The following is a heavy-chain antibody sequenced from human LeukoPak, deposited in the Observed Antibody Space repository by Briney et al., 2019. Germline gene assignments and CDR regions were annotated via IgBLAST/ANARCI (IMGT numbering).Heavy chain of an antibody. J-gene: IGHJ5*02. CDR2: IYYSGST. V-gene: IGHV4-39*07. CDR3: AREGGGNWFDP. Sequence: PSETLSLTCTVSGGSISSSSYYWGWIRQPPGKGLEWIVSIYYSGSTYYNPSLKSRVTISVDTSKNQFSLKLSSVTAADTAVYYCAREGGGNWFDPWGQGTLVTVSS. D-gene: IGHD6-25*01. CDR1: GGSISSSSYY.